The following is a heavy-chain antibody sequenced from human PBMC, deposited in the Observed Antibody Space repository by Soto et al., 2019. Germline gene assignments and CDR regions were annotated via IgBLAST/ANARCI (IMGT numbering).Heavy chain of an antibody. D-gene: IGHD3-22*01. V-gene: IGHV4-61*01. J-gene: IGHJ4*02. CDR2: IYYSGST. CDR1: GGSVSSGSYY. CDR3: ARFYYYDSSGYYYYFDY. Sequence: SETLSLTCTVSGGSVSSGSYYWSWIRQPPGKGLEWIGYIYYSGSTNYNPSLKSRVTISVDTSKNQFSLKLSSVTAADTAVYYCARFYYYDSSGYYYYFDYWGQGTLVTVSS.